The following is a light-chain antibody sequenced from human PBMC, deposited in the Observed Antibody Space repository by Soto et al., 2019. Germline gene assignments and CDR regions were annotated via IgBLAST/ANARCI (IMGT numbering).Light chain of an antibody. Sequence: EIVLTQSPATLSLSPGESATLSCRASQRVGPYLAWYQQKPGQAPRLIIYETSNRVTGVPARFSGSGSGTDFTLTINSAEPEDLAIYYCQQRSSLITFGQGTRLEIK. CDR1: QRVGPY. V-gene: IGKV3-11*01. CDR2: ETS. J-gene: IGKJ5*01. CDR3: QQRSSLIT.